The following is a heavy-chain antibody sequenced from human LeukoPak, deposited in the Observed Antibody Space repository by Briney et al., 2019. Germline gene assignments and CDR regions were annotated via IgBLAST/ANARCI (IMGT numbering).Heavy chain of an antibody. V-gene: IGHV4-59*08. CDR2: ISYSGST. CDR1: GGSISSYL. CDR3: ARHVRGLYYDLLTTEFDP. J-gene: IGHJ5*02. D-gene: IGHD3-9*01. Sequence: SETLSLTCTVSGGSISSYLWSWIRQPPGMGLEWIGYISYSGSTDYNPSLKSRVTILVDTSKNQFSLKLSSVTAADTAVYYCARHVRGLYYDLLTTEFDPWGQGTLVTVSS.